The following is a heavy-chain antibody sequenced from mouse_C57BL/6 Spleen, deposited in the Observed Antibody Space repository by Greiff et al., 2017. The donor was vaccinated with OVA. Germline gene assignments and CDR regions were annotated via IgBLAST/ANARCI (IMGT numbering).Heavy chain of an antibody. CDR2: IYPGDGDT. CDR3: AGDRGYAMDY. D-gene: IGHD3-2*01. Sequence: QVQLQQPGAELVKPGASVKMSCKASGYTFTSYWITWVKQRPGQGLEWIGDIYPGDGDTNYNGKFKGKATLTADKSSSTAYMQLSSLTSEDSAVYFCAGDRGYAMDYWGQGTSVTVSS. V-gene: IGHV1-55*01. J-gene: IGHJ4*01. CDR1: GYTFTSYW.